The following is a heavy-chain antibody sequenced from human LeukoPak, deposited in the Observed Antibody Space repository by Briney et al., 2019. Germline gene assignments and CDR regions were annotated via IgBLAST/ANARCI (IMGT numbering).Heavy chain of an antibody. CDR2: INSDGSST. Sequence: GGSLRLSCAASGFTFSSYWMHWVRQAPGKGLVCVSRINSDGSSTSYADSVKGRFTISRDNAKNTLYLQMNSLRAEDTAVYYCAATYYDFWSGSYNWFDPWGQGTLVTVSS. D-gene: IGHD3-3*01. CDR3: AATYYDFWSGSYNWFDP. J-gene: IGHJ5*02. CDR1: GFTFSSYW. V-gene: IGHV3-74*01.